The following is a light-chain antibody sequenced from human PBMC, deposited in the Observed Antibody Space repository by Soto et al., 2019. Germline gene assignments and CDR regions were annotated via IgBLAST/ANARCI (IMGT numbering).Light chain of an antibody. CDR2: GAS. J-gene: IGKJ1*01. CDR1: QSVSTSY. V-gene: IGKV3-20*01. CDR3: QHYGGSPGT. Sequence: EIVLTQSPDTLSVTPGERSTLSCSASQSVSTSYLAWYQQKPGQAPRLLISGASSRAAGIPDRFSASGSGTDFTLTINRLEPEDFAVYFCQHYGGSPGTFGQGTKVDIK.